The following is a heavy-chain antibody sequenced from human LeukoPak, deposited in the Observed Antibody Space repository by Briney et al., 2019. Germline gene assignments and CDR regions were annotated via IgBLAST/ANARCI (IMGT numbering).Heavy chain of an antibody. CDR1: GGSISSSSYY. J-gene: IGHJ4*02. V-gene: IGHV4-39*07. CDR3: ARSYYDSSGYHFDY. D-gene: IGHD3-22*01. CDR2: IYYSGST. Sequence: SETLSLTCTVSGGSISSSSYYWGWIRQPPGKGLEWIGSIYYSGSTYYNPSLKSRVTISVDTSKNQLSLKLSSVTAADTAVYYCARSYYDSSGYHFDYWGQGTLVTVSS.